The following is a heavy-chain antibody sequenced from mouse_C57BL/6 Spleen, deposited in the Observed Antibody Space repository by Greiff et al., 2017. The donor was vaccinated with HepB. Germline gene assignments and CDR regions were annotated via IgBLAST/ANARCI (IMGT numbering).Heavy chain of an antibody. CDR3: ARRSYYGGGDAMDY. Sequence: QVQLQQPGAELVKPGASVKLSCKASGYTFTSYWMHWVKQRPGQGLEWIGMINPNSGSTNYNEKFKSKATLTVDKSSSTAYMQLSSLTSEDSAVYYCARRSYYGGGDAMDYWGQGTSVTVSS. J-gene: IGHJ4*01. V-gene: IGHV1-64*01. D-gene: IGHD1-1*02. CDR2: INPNSGST. CDR1: GYTFTSYW.